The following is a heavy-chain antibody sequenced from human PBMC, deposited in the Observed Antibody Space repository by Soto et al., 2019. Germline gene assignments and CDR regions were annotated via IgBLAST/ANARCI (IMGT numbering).Heavy chain of an antibody. J-gene: IGHJ4*02. V-gene: IGHV3-23*01. CDR2: ITGGGVRT. CDR1: GFTFIAYA. D-gene: IGHD4-17*01. Sequence: GGSLRLSCAASGFTFIAYAMSWVRQSPGKGLEWVSSITGGGVRTDYADSVKGRFTISRDNSKNALYLDMSSLRAEDSALYYCAGRFGAYVRFFDYWGQRALVTVSS. CDR3: AGRFGAYVRFFDY.